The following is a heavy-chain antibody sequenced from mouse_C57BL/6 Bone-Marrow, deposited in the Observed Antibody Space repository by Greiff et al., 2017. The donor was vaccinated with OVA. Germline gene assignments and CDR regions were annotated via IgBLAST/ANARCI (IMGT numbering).Heavy chain of an antibody. J-gene: IGHJ2*01. Sequence: QVQLQQSGAELVKPGASVKLSCKASGYTFTEYTIHWVKQRSGQGLEWIGWFYPGSGSIKYNEKFKDKATLTTYKSSITDYMELSRLTSEDAAVYICVIHEGEYDGSSSFFDYWGQGTTLTVSS. CDR1: GYTFTEYT. CDR2: FYPGSGSI. V-gene: IGHV1-62-2*01. CDR3: VIHEGEYDGSSSFFDY. D-gene: IGHD1-1*01.